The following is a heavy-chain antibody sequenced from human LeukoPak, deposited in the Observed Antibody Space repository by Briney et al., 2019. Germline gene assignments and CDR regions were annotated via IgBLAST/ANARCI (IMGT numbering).Heavy chain of an antibody. J-gene: IGHJ4*02. CDR3: VKSGYSSLSDVDY. CDR2: INSNGGIT. D-gene: IGHD6-19*01. V-gene: IGHV3-64D*09. Sequence: GGSLRLSCSVSGFTFIAYAMHWVRQAPGKGLEFVSSINSNGGITYHADSVKGRFTISRDNSKNTLYLQMSSLRAEDTAVYYCVKSGYSSLSDVDYWGQGTLVTVSS. CDR1: GFTFIAYA.